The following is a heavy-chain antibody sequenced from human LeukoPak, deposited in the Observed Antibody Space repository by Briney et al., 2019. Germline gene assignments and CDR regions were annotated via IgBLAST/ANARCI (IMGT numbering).Heavy chain of an antibody. CDR2: IYHIGNT. J-gene: IGHJ5*01. CDR3: ARGGGWFDS. CDR1: ADSSSSYY. D-gene: IGHD3-10*01. Sequence: KPSETLSLTCTVSADSSSSYYWCWIRQTPRKGLEWIGSIYHIGNTNYNPSLQSRVTMSVDTSLDTSKTHFSLRLTSVTAADTAVYYCARGGGWFDSWGQGIPVTVSS. V-gene: IGHV4-59*01.